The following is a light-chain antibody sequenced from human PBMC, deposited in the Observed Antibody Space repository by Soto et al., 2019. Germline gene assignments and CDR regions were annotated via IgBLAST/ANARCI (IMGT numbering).Light chain of an antibody. CDR2: AAS. J-gene: IGKJ5*01. CDR1: QAISNS. V-gene: IGKV1-27*01. Sequence: DIQMTQSPSSLSASMGDRVAITCRASQAISNSLAWYQQKPGIPPQLLIYAASTLQSGVPSRFSGSGSGTAFTLTISGLQPEDLATYYCQSYNTARPTFGQGTRLGIK. CDR3: QSYNTARPT.